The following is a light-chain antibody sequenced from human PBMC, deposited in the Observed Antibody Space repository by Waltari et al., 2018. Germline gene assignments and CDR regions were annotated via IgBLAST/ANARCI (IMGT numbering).Light chain of an antibody. J-gene: IGKJ2*01. Sequence: DIQMTQSPSSLSASVGDRVTITCRESQSISSYLNWYQQKPGKAPKLLIYAASSLQSGVPSRFSGSGSGTDFTLTISSLQPEDFATYYCQQSYTSPYTFGQGT. CDR2: AAS. V-gene: IGKV1-39*01. CDR3: QQSYTSPYT. CDR1: QSISSY.